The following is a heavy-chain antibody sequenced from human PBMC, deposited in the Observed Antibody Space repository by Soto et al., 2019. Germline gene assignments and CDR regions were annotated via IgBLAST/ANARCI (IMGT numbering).Heavy chain of an antibody. CDR1: GFSPRDYY. CDR3: TRDPRIADF. J-gene: IGHJ4*02. Sequence: PGGSLRLSCAASGFSPRDYYMTWIRQAPGKGLELLSYINPGGDVIKYADSVKGRFTISRDNAKNSLYLHMNNLRAEDTAVYYCTRDPRIADFWGQGTLVTVSS. V-gene: IGHV3-11*01. D-gene: IGHD2-21*01. CDR2: INPGGDVI.